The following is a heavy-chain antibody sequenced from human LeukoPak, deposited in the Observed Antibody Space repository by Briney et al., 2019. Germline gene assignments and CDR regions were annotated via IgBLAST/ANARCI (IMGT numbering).Heavy chain of an antibody. Sequence: PGGSLRPSCAASGFTFSNYAMNWVRQAPGKGLEWVSVISGSGYSTYYADSVKGRFTISRDNSKNTLYLQTNSLSAEDTAVYYCAKDYGHDAYYFYYWGQGTLVTVSS. V-gene: IGHV3-23*01. CDR3: AKDYGHDAYYFYY. CDR2: ISGSGYST. D-gene: IGHD4-17*01. CDR1: GFTFSNYA. J-gene: IGHJ4*02.